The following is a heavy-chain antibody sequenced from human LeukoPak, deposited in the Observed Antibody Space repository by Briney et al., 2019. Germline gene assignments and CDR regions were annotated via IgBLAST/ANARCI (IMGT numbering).Heavy chain of an antibody. Sequence: SETLSLTCTVSGGSISGSNYHWGWIRQPPGKGLEWLGSVHHTGRAFYNPSLRGRTTVSVDTSKNQFSLKLTSVTAADTAVYYCARDLSYNGGNTLGYFDSWGQGALVTVSS. D-gene: IGHD2-8*01. CDR2: VHHTGRA. CDR3: ARDLSYNGGNTLGYFDS. CDR1: GGSISGSNYH. J-gene: IGHJ4*02. V-gene: IGHV4-39*07.